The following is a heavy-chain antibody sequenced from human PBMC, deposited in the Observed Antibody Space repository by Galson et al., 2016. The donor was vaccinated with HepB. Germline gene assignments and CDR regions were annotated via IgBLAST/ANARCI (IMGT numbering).Heavy chain of an antibody. CDR2: FSTMGGYT. CDR1: VFTLVNYA. D-gene: IGHD3-22*01. Sequence: SLSLACAAYVFTLVNYALHWVRQAPGKRLEYVSTFSTMGGYTNYADSVKGRFTISRDNSKNTLYLSMSSLRPEDTAVYYCVKGGYYDRKGFDYWGQGTLVTVSS. V-gene: IGHV3-64D*06. CDR3: VKGGYYDRKGFDY. J-gene: IGHJ4*02.